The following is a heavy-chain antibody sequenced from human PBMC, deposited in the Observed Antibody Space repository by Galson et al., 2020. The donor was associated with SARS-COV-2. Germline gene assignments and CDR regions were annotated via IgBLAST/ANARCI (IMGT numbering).Heavy chain of an antibody. CDR2: IWYDGSNK. CDR3: ARDAGYYDILRGGMDV. J-gene: IGHJ6*02. V-gene: IGHV3-33*01. D-gene: IGHD3-9*01. CDR1: GFTFSSYG. Sequence: GKSLRLSCAASGFTFSSYGMHWVRQAPGKGLEWVAVIWYDGSNKYYADSVKGRFTISRDNSKNTLYLQMNSLRAEDTAVYYCARDAGYYDILRGGMDVWGQGTTVTVSS.